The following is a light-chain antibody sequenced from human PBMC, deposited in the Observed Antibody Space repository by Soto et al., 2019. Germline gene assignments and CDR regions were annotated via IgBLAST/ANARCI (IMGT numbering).Light chain of an antibody. V-gene: IGKV2-28*01. CDR3: MQALQTPIT. J-gene: IGKJ3*01. Sequence: DIVMTQSPLSLPVTPGESASISCRSSQSLLHSNGYNYLDWYLQKPRQSPQLLIYLGSNRASGVPDRFSGSGSGTDFTLKISRVEAEDVGVYYCMQALQTPITFGPGTKVDIK. CDR1: QSLLHSNGYNY. CDR2: LGS.